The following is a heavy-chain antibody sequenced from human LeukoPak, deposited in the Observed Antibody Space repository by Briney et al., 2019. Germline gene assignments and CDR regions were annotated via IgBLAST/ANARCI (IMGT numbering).Heavy chain of an antibody. CDR1: GFTFSSYS. CDR3: ARDYYYGSGSHWWGGPAYASDI. Sequence: GGSLRLSCAASGFTFSSYSMNWVRQAPGKGLEWVSSISSSSSYIYYADSVKGRFTISRDNAKNSLYLQMNSLRAEDTAVYYCARDYYYGSGSHWWGGPAYASDIWGQGTMVTVSS. D-gene: IGHD3-10*01. V-gene: IGHV3-21*01. CDR2: ISSSSSYI. J-gene: IGHJ3*02.